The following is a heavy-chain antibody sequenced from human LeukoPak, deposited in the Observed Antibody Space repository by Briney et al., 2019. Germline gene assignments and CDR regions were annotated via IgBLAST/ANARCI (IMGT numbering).Heavy chain of an antibody. V-gene: IGHV3-7*05. D-gene: IGHD2-2*01. CDR3: AGDQRYCSSSSCPWEPFDY. J-gene: IGHJ4*02. Sequence: GGSLRLSCAVSGLTFRSFWMSWVRQAPGKGLEWVANIKQDGSEKYYVDSVKGRFTISRDNAKNSLYLQMNSLRAEDTAVYYCAGDQRYCSSSSCPWEPFDYWGQGTLVTVSS. CDR1: GLTFRSFW. CDR2: IKQDGSEK.